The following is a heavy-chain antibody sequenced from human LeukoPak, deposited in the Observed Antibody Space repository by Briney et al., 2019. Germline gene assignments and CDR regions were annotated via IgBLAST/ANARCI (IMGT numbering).Heavy chain of an antibody. Sequence: QPGGSLRLSCAASGFTFSSYWMSWVRQAPGKGLEWVANIKQDGSEKYYVDSVKGRFTISRDNAKNSLYLQMSSLRAEDTAVYYCARNHDYYDFWSGYLLYWYFDLWGRGTLVTVSS. CDR3: ARNHDYYDFWSGYLLYWYFDL. CDR2: IKQDGSEK. D-gene: IGHD3-3*01. CDR1: GFTFSSYW. V-gene: IGHV3-7*01. J-gene: IGHJ2*01.